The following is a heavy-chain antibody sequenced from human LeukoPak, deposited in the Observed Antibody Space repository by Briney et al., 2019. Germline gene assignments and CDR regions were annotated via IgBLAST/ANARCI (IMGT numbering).Heavy chain of an antibody. CDR2: MNPNSGNT. CDR1: GYTFTSYY. Sequence: ASVKVSCKASGYTFTSYYMHWVRQATGQGLEWMGWMNPNSGNTGYAQKFQGRVTITRNTSISTAYMELSSLRSEDTAVYYCARNDPMTRTYYDFWSGYYTRHYYMDVWGKGTTVTVSS. J-gene: IGHJ6*03. V-gene: IGHV1-8*03. CDR3: ARNDPMTRTYYDFWSGYYTRHYYMDV. D-gene: IGHD3-3*01.